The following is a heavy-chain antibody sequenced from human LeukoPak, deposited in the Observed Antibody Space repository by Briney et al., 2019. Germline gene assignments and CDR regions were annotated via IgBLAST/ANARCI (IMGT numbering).Heavy chain of an antibody. Sequence: ASVKVSCKASGYTFTSYGISWVRQAPGQGLEWMGWISAYNGNTNYAQNLQGRVTMTTDTSTSTAYMELRSLRSDDTAVYYCARAKFYKWIQLWPDAFDIWGQGTMVTVSS. V-gene: IGHV1-18*01. D-gene: IGHD5-18*01. CDR2: ISAYNGNT. J-gene: IGHJ3*02. CDR3: ARAKFYKWIQLWPDAFDI. CDR1: GYTFTSYG.